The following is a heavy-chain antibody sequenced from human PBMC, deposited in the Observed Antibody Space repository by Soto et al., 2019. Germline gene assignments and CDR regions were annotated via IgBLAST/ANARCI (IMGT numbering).Heavy chain of an antibody. V-gene: IGHV3-20*04. D-gene: IGHD1-26*01. Sequence: EVQLVKSGGGVVRAGGSLRLSCAASGFTFDDYGMSWARQAPGKGLEWVSGVNWNGGSTGYADSVKGRFTISRDNAKNSLYLQMNSLRAEDTAFYYCVRGASLNFDYWGQGTLVTVSS. CDR1: GFTFDDYG. J-gene: IGHJ4*02. CDR2: VNWNGGST. CDR3: VRGASLNFDY.